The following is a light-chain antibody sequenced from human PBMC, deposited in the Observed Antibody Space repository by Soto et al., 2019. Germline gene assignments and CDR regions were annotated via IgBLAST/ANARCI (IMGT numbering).Light chain of an antibody. CDR1: QTISSW. J-gene: IGKJ1*01. Sequence: DIQMTQSPSTLSGSVGDRVTITCRASQTISSWLAWYQQKPGKAPKLLIYKASTLKSGVPSRFSGSGSVTEFTLTISSLQPDHFPGEYCLRYKSYSGVFGQGTKVDIK. CDR3: LRYKSYSGV. V-gene: IGKV1-5*03. CDR2: KAS.